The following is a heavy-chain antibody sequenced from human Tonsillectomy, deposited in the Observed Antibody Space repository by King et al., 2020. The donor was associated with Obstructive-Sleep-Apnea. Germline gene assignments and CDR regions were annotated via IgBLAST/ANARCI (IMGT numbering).Heavy chain of an antibody. CDR3: ARVGGDSGRYHQYWYFDL. Sequence: QLQESGPGLVKPSETLSLTCTVSGSSISRYYWSWIRQPPGKGLEWIGYIYYSGSTNYNPSLKNRVTISEDTSKNQFSLKLSSVTAADTAGYYCARVGGDSGRYHQYWYFDLWGRGTLVTVSS. CDR2: IYYSGST. D-gene: IGHD1-26*01. CDR1: GSSISRYY. J-gene: IGHJ2*01. V-gene: IGHV4-59*01.